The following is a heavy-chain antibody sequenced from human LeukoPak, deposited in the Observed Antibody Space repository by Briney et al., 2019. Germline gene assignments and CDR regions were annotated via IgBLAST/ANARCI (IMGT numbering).Heavy chain of an antibody. CDR3: ARLWFGELVTDS. CDR2: INHSGST. V-gene: IGHV4-34*01. CDR1: GGSFSGYY. J-gene: IGHJ4*02. D-gene: IGHD3-10*01. Sequence: PSETLSLTCPVDGGSFSGYYWSWIRQPPGKGLEWIGEINHSGSTNYNPSLKSRVTLSVDTSKNQFSLKLRSVTAADTAVYYCARLWFGELVTDSWGQGTLVTVSS.